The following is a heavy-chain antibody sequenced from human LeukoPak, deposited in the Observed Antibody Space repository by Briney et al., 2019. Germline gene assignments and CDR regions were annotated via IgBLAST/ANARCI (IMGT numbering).Heavy chain of an antibody. CDR1: GFTFSSYW. J-gene: IGHJ4*02. V-gene: IGHV3-7*01. Sequence: GGSLRLSCAASGFTFSSYWMSWVRQAPGKGLECVANIKEDGSEKNYVDSVRGRFAISRDNAKESLYLQMNSLRAEDTAVYYCARSGRGNTSXXXHFDYWGQGTLVPVSA. D-gene: IGHD3-10*01. CDR2: IKEDGSEK. CDR3: ARSGRGNTSXXXHFDY.